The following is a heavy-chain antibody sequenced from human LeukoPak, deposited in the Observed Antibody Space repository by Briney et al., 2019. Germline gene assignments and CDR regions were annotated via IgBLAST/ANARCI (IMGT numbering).Heavy chain of an antibody. Sequence: GASAKVSCKPSGYTFTSYGISWVRQAPGQGLEWMGWISAYNGNTNYAQALQGRVTMTTDTSTSTAYMELRSLRSDDTAVYYCARDRPFYGSGSYYNADYWGQGTLVTVSS. V-gene: IGHV1-18*01. D-gene: IGHD3-10*01. CDR3: ARDRPFYGSGSYYNADY. CDR1: GYTFTSYG. CDR2: ISAYNGNT. J-gene: IGHJ4*02.